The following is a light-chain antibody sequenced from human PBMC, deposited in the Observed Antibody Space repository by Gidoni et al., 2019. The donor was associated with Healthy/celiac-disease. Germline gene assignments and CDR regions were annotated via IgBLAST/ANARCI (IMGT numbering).Light chain of an antibody. CDR2: CAS. CDR1: QSVSSN. CDR3: QQYNNWPPLMYT. J-gene: IGKJ2*01. V-gene: IGKV3-15*01. Sequence: DIVMSQSPATLSVSPGESATLSCTSSQSVSSNLAWYQQKPGQAPRLRIYCASTRATGIPARVSGSGSGTEFTLTISSLQSEDFAVYYCQQYNNWPPLMYTFGQGTKLEIK.